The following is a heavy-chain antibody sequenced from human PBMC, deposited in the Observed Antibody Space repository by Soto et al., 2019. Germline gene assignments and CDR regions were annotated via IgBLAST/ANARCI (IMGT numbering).Heavy chain of an antibody. J-gene: IGHJ4*02. CDR2: ISYDGSNK. D-gene: IGHD6-19*01. Sequence: QVQLVESGGGVVQPGRSLRLSCAASGFTFSSYGMHWVRQAPGKGLEWVAVISYDGSNKYYADSVKGRFTISRDNSKNTLYLQMNSLRAEDTAVYYCAKDLGSSCWFYYDYWGQGTLVTVSS. CDR1: GFTFSSYG. V-gene: IGHV3-30*18. CDR3: AKDLGSSCWFYYDY.